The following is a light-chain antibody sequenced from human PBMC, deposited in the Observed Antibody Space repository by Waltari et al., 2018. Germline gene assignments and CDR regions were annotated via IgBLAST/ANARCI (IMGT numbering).Light chain of an antibody. CDR3: SSRNGRANQVV. CDR1: SLRSSY. Sequence: SSELTQDPAVSVALGQTVRFTCQGDSLRSSYASWYQLKPGQAPVLVIYGKDKRPSGIPDRISGYSSGTTASLTITGDQAEDEAYYYCSSRNGRANQVVFAGGTKVTVL. V-gene: IGLV3-19*01. J-gene: IGLJ3*02. CDR2: GKD.